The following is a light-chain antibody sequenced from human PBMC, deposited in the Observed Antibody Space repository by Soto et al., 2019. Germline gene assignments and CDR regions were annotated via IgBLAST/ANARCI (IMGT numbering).Light chain of an antibody. CDR3: KSYEGSNIYV. CDR2: EVN. J-gene: IGLJ1*01. Sequence: QSALTQPPSASGSPGQSVTISCTGTSSDVGGYNYVSWYQQHPGKAPKLMIYEVNKRPSGVPDRFSGSKSGNTASLTVSGLQAEDEADYYCKSYEGSNIYVFGTGTKFTVL. V-gene: IGLV2-8*01. CDR1: SSDVGGYNY.